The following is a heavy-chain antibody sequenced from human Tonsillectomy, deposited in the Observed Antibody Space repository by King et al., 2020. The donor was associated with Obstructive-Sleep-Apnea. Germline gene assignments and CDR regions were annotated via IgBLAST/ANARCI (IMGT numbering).Heavy chain of an antibody. CDR2: ITRSSSYL. V-gene: IGHV3-21*01. CDR3: TYGDYDFDY. J-gene: IGHJ4*02. CDR1: GFTFSSYS. Sequence: VQLVESGGGLVKPGGSLRISCAASGFTFSSYSMNLVRQAPGKGIDWVASITRSSSYLYYGDSGNGRFTISRDNAKNSLYLQMNSLRAEDTAVYYCTYGDYDFDYWGQGTLVTVSS. D-gene: IGHD4-17*01.